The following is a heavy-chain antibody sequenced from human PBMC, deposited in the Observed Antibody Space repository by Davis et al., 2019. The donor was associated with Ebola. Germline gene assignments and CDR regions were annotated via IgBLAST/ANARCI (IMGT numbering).Heavy chain of an antibody. V-gene: IGHV3-23*01. J-gene: IGHJ6*02. CDR1: GFTFSSYA. CDR3: ARLTGDLDYYGMDV. Sequence: GESLKISCAASGFTFSSYAMSWVRQAPGKGLEWVSAISGSGGSTYYADSVKGRFTISRDNSKNTLYLQMNSLRAEDTAVYYCARLTGDLDYYGMDVWGQGTTVTVSS. CDR2: ISGSGGST. D-gene: IGHD7-27*01.